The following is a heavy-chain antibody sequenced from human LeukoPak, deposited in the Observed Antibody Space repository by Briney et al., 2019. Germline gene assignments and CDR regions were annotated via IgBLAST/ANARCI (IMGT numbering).Heavy chain of an antibody. D-gene: IGHD3-22*01. V-gene: IGHV3-21*01. CDR1: GFTFSSYS. CDR2: ISSSGSYI. Sequence: GGSLRLSCAASGFTFSSYSMNWVRQAPGKGLEWVSSISSSGSYIYYADSVKGRFTISRDNAKNSLYLQMNSLRAEDTAVYYCARDAGRGYYDSSGYYYAFDYWGQGTLVTVSS. CDR3: ARDAGRGYYDSSGYYYAFDY. J-gene: IGHJ4*02.